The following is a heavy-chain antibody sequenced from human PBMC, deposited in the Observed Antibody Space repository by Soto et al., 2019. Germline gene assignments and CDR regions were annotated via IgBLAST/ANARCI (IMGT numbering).Heavy chain of an antibody. CDR2: INPSGGST. Sequence: ASVKVSCKASGYTFTSSYMHWVRQAPGQGLEWEGIINPSGGSTSYAQKFQGRLTITRDTFKSKVYMELSSLRSEDTAVYYCARVYCSGGGCYGIDYWGQGTLVTVSS. CDR1: GYTFTSSY. D-gene: IGHD2-15*01. V-gene: IGHV1-46*01. J-gene: IGHJ4*02. CDR3: ARVYCSGGGCYGIDY.